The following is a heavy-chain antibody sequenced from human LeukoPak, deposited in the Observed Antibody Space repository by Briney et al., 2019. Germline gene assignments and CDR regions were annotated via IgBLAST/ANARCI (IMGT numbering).Heavy chain of an antibody. CDR1: GFTFSDYS. CDR2: ISSSSSYI. CDR3: ARSRYCSSTSCYFDY. D-gene: IGHD2-2*01. V-gene: IGHV3-21*01. J-gene: IGHJ4*02. Sequence: PGGSLRLSCAASGFTFSDYSMNWVRQAPGKGLEWVSSISSSSSYIYYADSVKGRFTISRDNAKNSLYLQMNSLRAEDTAVYYCARSRYCSSTSCYFDYWGQGTLVTVSS.